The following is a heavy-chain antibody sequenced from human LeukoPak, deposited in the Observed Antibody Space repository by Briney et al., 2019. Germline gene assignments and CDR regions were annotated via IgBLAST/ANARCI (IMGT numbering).Heavy chain of an antibody. J-gene: IGHJ4*02. V-gene: IGHV3-21*06. Sequence: PGPALRLCCAGSVFNCRSYTLDRARPTPGKGLEWVSYICSTSRFLYYPDEVKGRFTISRDNAKNSLYLQMNSRTAEGTAVYYCARDGRIDWYVVYYWGQGTLVTVPS. CDR1: VFNCRSYT. D-gene: IGHD3-9*01. CDR3: ARDGRIDWYVVYY. CDR2: ICSTSRFL.